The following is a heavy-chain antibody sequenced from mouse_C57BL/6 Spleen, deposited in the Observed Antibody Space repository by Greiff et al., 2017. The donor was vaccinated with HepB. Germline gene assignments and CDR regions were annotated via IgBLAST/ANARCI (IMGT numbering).Heavy chain of an antibody. V-gene: IGHV1-82*01. J-gene: IGHJ3*01. CDR1: GYAFSSSW. CDR3: AREGQLGAWFAY. CDR2: IYPGDGDT. Sequence: QVQLKESGPELVKPGASVKISCKASGYAFSSSWMSWVKQRPGKGLEWIGRIYPGDGDTNYNGKFKGKATLTADKSSSTAYMQLSSLTSEDSAVYFCAREGQLGAWFAYWGQGTLVTVSA. D-gene: IGHD3-3*01.